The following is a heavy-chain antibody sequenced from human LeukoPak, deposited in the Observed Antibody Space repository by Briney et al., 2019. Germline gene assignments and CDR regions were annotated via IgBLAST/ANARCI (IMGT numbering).Heavy chain of an antibody. J-gene: IGHJ4*02. CDR2: IYPDESDT. CDR3: ASATGSYSYFDY. Sequence: GESLKISCKASGYRFTTHWIGGVRQMPGKGLEWMGIIYPDESDTKYSPSFQGQVTISAEKSSRTAFLQWSSLKASDTAMYYCASATGSYSYFDYWGQGTLVTVSS. D-gene: IGHD1-26*01. CDR1: GYRFTTHW. V-gene: IGHV5-51*01.